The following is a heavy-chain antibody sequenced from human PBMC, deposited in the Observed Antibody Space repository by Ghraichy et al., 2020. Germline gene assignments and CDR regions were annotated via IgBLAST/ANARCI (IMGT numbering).Heavy chain of an antibody. J-gene: IGHJ4*02. V-gene: IGHV3-30*18. Sequence: GGSLRLSCAASGFTFSSYGMHWVRQAPGKGLEWVAIISYDGSDKYYADSVKGRFTISRDNSKNTLYLQMNSLRTEDTAVYYCAKGWDSGSYASYFDYWGQGILVTVYS. CDR1: GFTFSSYG. D-gene: IGHD1-26*01. CDR2: ISYDGSDK. CDR3: AKGWDSGSYASYFDY.